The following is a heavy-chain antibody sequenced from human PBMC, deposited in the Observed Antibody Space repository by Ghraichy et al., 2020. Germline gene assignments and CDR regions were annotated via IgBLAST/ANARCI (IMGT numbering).Heavy chain of an antibody. CDR2: IYYSGGT. V-gene: IGHV4-59*01. CDR1: GGSISSYY. D-gene: IGHD6-6*01. Sequence: SQTLSLTCTVSGGSISSYYWSWIRQPPGKGLEWIGYIYYSGGTNYNPSLKSRVTISVDTSKNQFSLKLSSVTAADTAVYYCSGGHSSSSPYWGQGTLVTVSS. J-gene: IGHJ4*02. CDR3: SGGHSSSSPY.